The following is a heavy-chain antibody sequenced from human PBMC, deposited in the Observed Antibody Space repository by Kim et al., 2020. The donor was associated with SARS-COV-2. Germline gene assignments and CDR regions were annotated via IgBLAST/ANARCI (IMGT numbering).Heavy chain of an antibody. D-gene: IGHD6-19*01. J-gene: IGHJ4*02. CDR3: AKDGRKQWLVVPDY. V-gene: IGHV3-30*02. Sequence: ADSVKGRFTISRDNSKNTLYLQMNSLRAEDTAVYYCAKDGRKQWLVVPDYWGQGTLVTVSS.